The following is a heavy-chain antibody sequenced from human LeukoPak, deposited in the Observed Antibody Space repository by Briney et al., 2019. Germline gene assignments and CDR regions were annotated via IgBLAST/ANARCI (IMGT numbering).Heavy chain of an antibody. V-gene: IGHV3-66*01. CDR2: IYSGGST. D-gene: IGHD3-3*01. J-gene: IGHJ6*03. CDR1: GFTVSSNY. Sequence: PGGSLRLSCAASGFTVSSNYMSWVRQAPGKGLEWVSVIYSGGSTYYADSVKGRFTISRDNSKNTLYLQMNSLRAEDTAVYYCARSNYDFWSGFYYYMDVWGKGTTVTVSS. CDR3: ARSNYDFWSGFYYYMDV.